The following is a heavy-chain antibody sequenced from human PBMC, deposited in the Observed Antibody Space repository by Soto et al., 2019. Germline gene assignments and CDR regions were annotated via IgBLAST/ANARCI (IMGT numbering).Heavy chain of an antibody. V-gene: IGHV3-23*01. D-gene: IGHD3-9*01. J-gene: IGHJ4*02. Sequence: ETLRLSCAASGFTFSSYAMSWVRQAPGKGLEWVSAISGSGGSTYYADSVKGRFTISRDNSKNTLYLQMNSLRAEDTAVYYCAKGPQYYDILTGYPDYWGQGTLVTVSS. CDR3: AKGPQYYDILTGYPDY. CDR2: ISGSGGST. CDR1: GFTFSSYA.